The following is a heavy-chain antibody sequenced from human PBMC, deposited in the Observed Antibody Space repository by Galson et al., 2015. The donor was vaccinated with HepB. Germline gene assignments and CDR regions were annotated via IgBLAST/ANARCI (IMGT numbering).Heavy chain of an antibody. Sequence: SLRLSCAASGFTFSYYAMSWVRQAPGKGLEWVSAITPSGDNTYSADSMKGRFTISRDNSKNTLFLQMNSLRADDTAIYFCAKVFPEKTSGWYRQALYYFDSWGQGTRVTGSS. CDR3: AKVFPEKTSGWYRQALYYFDS. D-gene: IGHD6-19*01. V-gene: IGHV3-23*01. J-gene: IGHJ4*02. CDR1: GFTFSYYA. CDR2: ITPSGDNT.